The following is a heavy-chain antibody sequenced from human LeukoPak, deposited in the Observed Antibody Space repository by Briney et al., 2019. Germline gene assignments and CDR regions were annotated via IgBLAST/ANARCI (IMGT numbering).Heavy chain of an antibody. CDR1: GYTLTELS. CDR2: FDPEDGET. V-gene: IGHV1-24*01. CDR3: ATVPPLIAVAGTGYYYYGMDV. J-gene: IGHJ6*02. D-gene: IGHD6-19*01. Sequence: ASVKVSCKVSGYTLTELSMHWVRQAPGKGLEWMGGFDPEDGETIYAQKFQGRVTMTEDTSTDTAYMELSSLRPEDTAVYYCATVPPLIAVAGTGYYYYGMDVWGQGTTVTVSS.